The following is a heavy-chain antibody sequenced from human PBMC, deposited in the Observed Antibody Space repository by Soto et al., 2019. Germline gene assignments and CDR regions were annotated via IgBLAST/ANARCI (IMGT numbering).Heavy chain of an antibody. V-gene: IGHV4-31*03. CDR2: IYYSGST. J-gene: IGHJ5*02. Sequence: QVQLQESGPGLVKPSQTLSLTCTVSGGSISSGGYYWSWIRQHPGKGLEWIGYIYYSGSTYYNPCLKRRVTISVDTSKNQFSLKLSSVTAADTAVYYCARASGSGSYYNSNNWFDPWGQGTLVTVSS. D-gene: IGHD3-10*01. CDR3: ARASGSGSYYNSNNWFDP. CDR1: GGSISSGGYY.